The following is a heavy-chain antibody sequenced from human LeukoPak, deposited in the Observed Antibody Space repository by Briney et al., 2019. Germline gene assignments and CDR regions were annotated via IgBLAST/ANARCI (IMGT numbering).Heavy chain of an antibody. D-gene: IGHD6-13*01. CDR1: AYTFTGYY. V-gene: IGHV1-2*02. CDR3: ARPAGTTKSFDY. Sequence: ASVKVSCKASAYTFTGYYMHWVRQAPGQGLEWMGWINPDSGGTNYAQKFQGRVTITADKSTSTAYMELSSLRSEDTAVYYCARPAGTTKSFDYWGQGTLVTVSS. J-gene: IGHJ4*02. CDR2: INPDSGGT.